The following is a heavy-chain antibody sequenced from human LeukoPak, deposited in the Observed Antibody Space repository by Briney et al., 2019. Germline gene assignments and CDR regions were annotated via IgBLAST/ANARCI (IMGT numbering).Heavy chain of an antibody. CDR2: IYYSGST. CDR1: GGSISSSSYY. D-gene: IGHD1-26*01. J-gene: IGHJ4*02. Sequence: SETLSLTCTVSGGSISSSSYYWGWIRQPPGKGLEWIGSIYYSGSTYYNPSLKSRVTMSVDTSKNQFSLKLSSVTAADTAVYYCARGSSIVGGRGFDYWGQGTLVTVSS. CDR3: ARGSSIVGGRGFDY. V-gene: IGHV4-39*07.